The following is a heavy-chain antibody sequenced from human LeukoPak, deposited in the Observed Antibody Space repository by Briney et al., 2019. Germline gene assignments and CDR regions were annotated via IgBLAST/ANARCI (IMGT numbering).Heavy chain of an antibody. CDR1: GDTVSNKRSA. D-gene: IGHD3-10*01. V-gene: IGHV6-1*01. CDR2: TYYRSKWYN. CDR3: ARDPMTGTRYYYGSGSWGDAFDI. J-gene: IGHJ3*02. Sequence: SQTLSLTCAISGDTVSNKRSAWNWIRQSPSRGLEWLGRTYYRSKWYNDYAVSVKSRITINPDTSKNQFSLQLNSVTPEDTAVYYCARDPMTGTRYYYGSGSWGDAFDIWGQGTMVTVSS.